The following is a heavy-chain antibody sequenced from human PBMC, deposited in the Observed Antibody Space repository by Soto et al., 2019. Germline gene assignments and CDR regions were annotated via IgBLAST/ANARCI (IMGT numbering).Heavy chain of an antibody. CDR2: ISAYNGNT. D-gene: IGHD5-18*01. CDR3: AITAMINRDSSTSFDY. J-gene: IGHJ4*02. CDR1: GYTFTSYG. Sequence: ASVKVSCKASGYTFTSYGISWVRQAPGQGLEWMGWISAYNGNTNYAQKLQGRVTMTTDTSTSTAYMELRSLRSDDTAVYYCAITAMINRDSSTSFDYWGRGTQVTVSS. V-gene: IGHV1-18*01.